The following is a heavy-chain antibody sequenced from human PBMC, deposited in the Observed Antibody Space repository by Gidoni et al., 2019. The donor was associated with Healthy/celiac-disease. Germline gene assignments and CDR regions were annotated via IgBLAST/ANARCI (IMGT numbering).Heavy chain of an antibody. J-gene: IGHJ4*02. CDR3: TGTYVDIVATIPLDY. Sequence: AYAASVKGRFTISRDDSKNTAYLQMNSLKTEDTAVYYCTGTYVDIVATIPLDYWGQGTLVTVSS. V-gene: IGHV3-73*01. D-gene: IGHD5-12*01.